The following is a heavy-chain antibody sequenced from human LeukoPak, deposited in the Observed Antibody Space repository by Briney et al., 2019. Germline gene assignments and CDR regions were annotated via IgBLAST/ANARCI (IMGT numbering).Heavy chain of an antibody. D-gene: IGHD3-10*01. CDR2: MNPNSGNT. CDR1: GYTFTSYD. Sequence: GASVKVSCKASGYTFTSYDINWVRQATGQGLEWMGWMNPNSGNTGYAQKFQGRVTMTRNTSISTAYMEPSSLRSEDTAVYYCARGRFHYYGSGSYYLREDIDYYYGMDVWGQGTTVTVSS. CDR3: ARGRFHYYGSGSYYLREDIDYYYGMDV. J-gene: IGHJ6*02. V-gene: IGHV1-8*01.